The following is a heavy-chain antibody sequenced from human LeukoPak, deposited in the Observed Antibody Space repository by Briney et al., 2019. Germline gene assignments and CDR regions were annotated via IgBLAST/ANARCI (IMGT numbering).Heavy chain of an antibody. CDR3: ARAPVPYAFDI. Sequence: GGSLRPSCAASGFTVSSNYMSWVRQAPGKGLEWVSSISSSSSYIYYADSVKGRFTISRDNAKNSLYLQMNSLRAEDTAVYYCARAPVPYAFDIWGQGTMVTVSS. V-gene: IGHV3-21*01. CDR1: GFTVSSNY. CDR2: ISSSSSYI. J-gene: IGHJ3*02.